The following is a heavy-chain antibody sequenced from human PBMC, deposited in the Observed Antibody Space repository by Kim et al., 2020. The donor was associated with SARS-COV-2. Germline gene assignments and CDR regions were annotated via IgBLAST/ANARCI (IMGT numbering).Heavy chain of an antibody. CDR3: ARVARYCSGGSCFGNWFDP. V-gene: IGHV4-31*02. D-gene: IGHD2-15*01. Sequence: SRVTISVDTSKNQFSLKLSSVTAADTAVYYCARVARYCSGGSCFGNWFDPWGQGTLVTVSS. J-gene: IGHJ5*02.